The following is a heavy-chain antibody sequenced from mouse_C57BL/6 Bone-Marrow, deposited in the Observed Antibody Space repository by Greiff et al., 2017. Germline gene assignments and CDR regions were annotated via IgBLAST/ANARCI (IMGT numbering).Heavy chain of an antibody. CDR1: GFTFSDYG. D-gene: IGHD1-1*01. V-gene: IGHV5-17*01. CDR3: ARGDCGSSPFAY. J-gene: IGHJ3*01. CDR2: ISSGSSTI. Sequence: DVQLQESGGGLVKPGGSLKLSCAASGFTFSDYGMHWVRQAPEKGLEWVAYISSGSSTIYYADTVKGRFTISRDNAKNTLFLQMTSLRSEDTAMYYCARGDCGSSPFAYWGQGTLVTVSA.